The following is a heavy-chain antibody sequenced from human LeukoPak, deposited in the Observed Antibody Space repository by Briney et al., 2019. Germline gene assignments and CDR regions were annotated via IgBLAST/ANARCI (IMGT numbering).Heavy chain of an antibody. V-gene: IGHV3-23*01. CDR2: ISGSGGST. J-gene: IGHJ4*02. CDR1: GFTFSNYA. D-gene: IGHD1-26*01. Sequence: GGSLRLSCAASGFTFSNYAMSWVRQAPGKRLEWVSAISGSGGSTYYADSVKGRFTISRDNSKNTLYLQMNSLRAEDTAVYYCAKNSGSYDLHYWGQGTLVTVSS. CDR3: AKNSGSYDLHY.